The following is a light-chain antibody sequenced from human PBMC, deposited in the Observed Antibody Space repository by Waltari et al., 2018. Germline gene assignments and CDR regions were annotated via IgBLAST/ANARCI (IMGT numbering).Light chain of an antibody. Sequence: SCVQQHAGNAPKLMIFVVMNRPSGVSNRFSGSKSGNTASLTISGLQAEDEADYYCSSYTSSSTLFGGGTKLTVL. J-gene: IGLJ2*01. CDR2: VVM. CDR3: SSYTSSSTL. V-gene: IGLV2-14*03.